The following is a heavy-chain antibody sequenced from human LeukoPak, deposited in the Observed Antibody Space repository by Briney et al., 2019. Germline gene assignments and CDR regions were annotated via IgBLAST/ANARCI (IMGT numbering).Heavy chain of an antibody. CDR3: AVLCSGGSCYPPGFDY. J-gene: IGHJ4*02. Sequence: QAGGSLRLSCAASGLTVSSNYMSWVRQAPGKGLEWVSVIYSGGSTCYADSVKGRFTISRDNSKNTLYLQMNSLRAEDTAVYYCAVLCSGGSCYPPGFDYWGQGTLVTVSS. CDR2: IYSGGST. D-gene: IGHD2-15*01. CDR1: GLTVSSNY. V-gene: IGHV3-53*01.